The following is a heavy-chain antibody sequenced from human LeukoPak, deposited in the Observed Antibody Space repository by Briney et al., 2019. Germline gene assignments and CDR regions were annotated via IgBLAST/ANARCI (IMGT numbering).Heavy chain of an antibody. Sequence: PSETLSLTCTVSGDSFSISSYYWAWIRQPPGKGLEWIGEINHSGSTNYNPSLKSRVTISVDTSKNQFSLKLSSVTAADTAVYYCAREVITFGGVIVIFDYWGQGTLVTVSS. CDR2: INHSGST. V-gene: IGHV4-39*07. D-gene: IGHD3-16*02. J-gene: IGHJ4*02. CDR3: AREVITFGGVIVIFDY. CDR1: GDSFSISSYY.